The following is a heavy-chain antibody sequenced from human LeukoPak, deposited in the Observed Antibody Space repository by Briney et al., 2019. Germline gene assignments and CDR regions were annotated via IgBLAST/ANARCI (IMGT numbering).Heavy chain of an antibody. J-gene: IGHJ4*02. V-gene: IGHV3-23*01. CDR1: GFTFSSYA. D-gene: IGHD3-22*01. Sequence: TGGSLRLSCAASGFTFSSYAMSWVRQAPGKGLEWVSAISGSGGSTYYADSVKGRFTISRDNSKNTLYLQMNSLRAEDTAVYYCAKDMLAYYYDSSGYFNDYWGQGTLVTVSS. CDR3: AKDMLAYYYDSSGYFNDY. CDR2: ISGSGGST.